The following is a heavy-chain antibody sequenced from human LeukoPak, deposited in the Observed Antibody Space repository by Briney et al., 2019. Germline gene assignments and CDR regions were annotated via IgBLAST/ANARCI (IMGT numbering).Heavy chain of an antibody. J-gene: IGHJ3*02. D-gene: IGHD5-18*01. V-gene: IGHV3-21*01. Sequence: GGSLRLSCAASGFTFDNYDINWVRQVPGKGLEWVSSISTSGTYIYYAVSVKGRFTISRDNAKNSVSLQMNNLSAEDAVVYYCARETYTSWAFDIWGQGTMVTVSS. CDR3: ARETYTSWAFDI. CDR1: GFTFDNYD. CDR2: ISTSGTYI.